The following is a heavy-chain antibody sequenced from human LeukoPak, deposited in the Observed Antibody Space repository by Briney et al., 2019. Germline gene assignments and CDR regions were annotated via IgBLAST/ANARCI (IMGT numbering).Heavy chain of an antibody. CDR1: GYTFTDYY. CDR3: AREGGHSGSWYTLDY. J-gene: IGHJ4*02. V-gene: IGHV1-2*02. Sequence: GASVQVSCKASGYTFTDYYMHWVRQAPGQGLAWMGWINPNSGGTNYAQKFQGRVTNTRDTSIRTAYMKLSRLTSDDTAGYYCAREGGHSGSWYTLDYWGQGTLVTVSS. CDR2: INPNSGGT. D-gene: IGHD6-13*01.